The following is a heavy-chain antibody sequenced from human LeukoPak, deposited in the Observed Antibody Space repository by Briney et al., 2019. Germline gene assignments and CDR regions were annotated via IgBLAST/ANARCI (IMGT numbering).Heavy chain of an antibody. CDR2: IYSGTSK. D-gene: IGHD1-1*01. Sequence: GGSLRLSCAPSGFTVRANYMCWVREAPGEGREWGSVIYSGTSKDYADSAKCRSTISRANSKTTVYLPRNSLRAEDTAGYYFTWGNWQDPFDYWGQGTLVTVYS. V-gene: IGHV3-53*01. J-gene: IGHJ4*02. CDR3: TWGNWQDPFDY. CDR1: GFTVRANY.